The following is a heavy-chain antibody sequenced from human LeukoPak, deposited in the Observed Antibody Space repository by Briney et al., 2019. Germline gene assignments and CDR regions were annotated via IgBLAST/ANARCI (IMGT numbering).Heavy chain of an antibody. CDR2: IRYDGSNK. D-gene: IGHD2-15*01. J-gene: IGHJ4*02. CDR1: GFTFSSCG. Sequence: GGSLRLSCAASGFTFSSCGMHWVRQAPGKGLEWVAFIRYDGSNKYYADSVKGRFTISRDNSKNTLYLQMNSLRAEDTAVYYCARGYCSGGSCYSWERPLDYWGQGTLVTVSS. CDR3: ARGYCSGGSCYSWERPLDY. V-gene: IGHV3-30*02.